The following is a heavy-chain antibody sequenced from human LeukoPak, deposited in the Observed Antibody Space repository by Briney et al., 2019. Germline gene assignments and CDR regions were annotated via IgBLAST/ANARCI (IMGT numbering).Heavy chain of an antibody. CDR2: MNPNSGNT. CDR3: ARCVVDYMDV. CDR1: GFTFTSSA. J-gene: IGHJ6*03. D-gene: IGHD2-15*01. Sequence: ASVKVSCKASGFTFTSSAVQWVRQATGQGLEWMGWMNPNSGNTGYAQKFQGRVTITRNTSISTAYMELSSLRSEDTAVYYCARCVVDYMDVWGKGTTVTVSS. V-gene: IGHV1-8*03.